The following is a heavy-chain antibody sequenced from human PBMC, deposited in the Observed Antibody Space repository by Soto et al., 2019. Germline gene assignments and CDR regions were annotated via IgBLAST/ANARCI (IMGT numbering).Heavy chain of an antibody. CDR3: TRANGPAAIGHFHYGMDV. CDR2: VNSDGSGT. D-gene: IGHD2-2*02. J-gene: IGHJ6*02. CDR1: GFSFRSYW. Sequence: GGSLRLSCVASGFSFRSYWMHWVRQAPGKGLVWASRVNSDGSGTSYADSVEGRLTISRDNAKNRLYLQMNSLRAEDTAVYYCTRANGPAAIGHFHYGMDVWGQGTTVTVSS. V-gene: IGHV3-74*01.